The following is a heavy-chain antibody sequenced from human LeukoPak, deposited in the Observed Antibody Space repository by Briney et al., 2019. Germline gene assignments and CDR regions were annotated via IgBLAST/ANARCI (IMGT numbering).Heavy chain of an antibody. V-gene: IGHV1-18*01. CDR1: GYIFTSYG. D-gene: IGHD7-27*01. CDR3: ARGVWGPPDY. Sequence: VASVNVYCKAVGYIFTSYGISWVRQAAGQGLEWMGWISAYNGNTNYAQKLQGRVTMTTDTSTSTAYMELRSLRSDDTAVYYCARGVWGPPDYWGQGTLVTVSS. CDR2: ISAYNGNT. J-gene: IGHJ4*02.